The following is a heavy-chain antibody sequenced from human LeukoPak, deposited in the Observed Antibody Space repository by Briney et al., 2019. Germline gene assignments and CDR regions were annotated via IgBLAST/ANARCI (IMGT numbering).Heavy chain of an antibody. D-gene: IGHD3-22*01. CDR1: GFTFSGSA. CDR3: TSSEEGITMIGPSGY. J-gene: IGHJ4*02. CDR2: IRSKANSYET. Sequence: GGSLRLSCAASGFTFSGSAMRWVRQASGKGLEWVGRIRSKANSYETAYAASVKGRFTIARDDSKNTAYLQMNSLKTEDTAVYYCTSSEEGITMIGPSGYWGEGTLVSVSS. V-gene: IGHV3-73*01.